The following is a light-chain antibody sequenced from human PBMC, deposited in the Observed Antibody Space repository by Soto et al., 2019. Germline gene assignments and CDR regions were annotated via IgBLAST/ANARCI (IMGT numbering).Light chain of an antibody. CDR2: GAS. J-gene: IGKJ5*01. CDR3: QQYSSSPIT. V-gene: IGKV3-20*01. CDR1: QSIGSSY. Sequence: MRQSRRSMSVSAGEIATLCRRASQSIGSSYLAWYQQKPGQAPRLLIYGASSRATGIPDRFSGGGSGTDFSLTISRLDPEEFAVYYCQQYSSSPITFGQGTRLEIK.